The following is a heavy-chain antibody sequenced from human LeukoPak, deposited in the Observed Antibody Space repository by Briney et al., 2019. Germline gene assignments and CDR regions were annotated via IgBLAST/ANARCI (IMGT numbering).Heavy chain of an antibody. V-gene: IGHV3-30*02. CDR3: AKGSGSPDH. Sequence: GGSLRLSCAASGFTFSSYGMHWVRQAPGKGLEWVAVIWYDGSNKYYADSVKGRFTISRDNSRNTLYLQMNSLGPEDTAIYFCAKGSGSPDHWGQGTLVIVSS. J-gene: IGHJ4*02. CDR1: GFTFSSYG. D-gene: IGHD3-10*01. CDR2: IWYDGSNK.